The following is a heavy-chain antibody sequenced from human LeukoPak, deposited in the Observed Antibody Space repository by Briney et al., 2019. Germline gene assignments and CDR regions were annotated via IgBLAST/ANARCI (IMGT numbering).Heavy chain of an antibody. CDR3: ARGTLNIPGEHGAFDY. CDR1: GFTFDDHA. Sequence: GGSLRLSCAASGFTFDDHAMHWVRQAPGKGLEWVSGVSWDSGTIGYADSVKGRFTISRDNAKNSLYLQMNSLRAEDTAVYYCARGTLNIPGEHGAFDYWGQGTLVTVSS. CDR2: VSWDSGTI. D-gene: IGHD1-14*01. J-gene: IGHJ4*02. V-gene: IGHV3-9*01.